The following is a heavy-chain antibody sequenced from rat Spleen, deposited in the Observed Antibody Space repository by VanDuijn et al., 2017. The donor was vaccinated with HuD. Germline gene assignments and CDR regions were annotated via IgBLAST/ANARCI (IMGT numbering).Heavy chain of an antibody. D-gene: IGHD1-9*01. V-gene: IGHV5-7*01. CDR1: GFTFSDYY. CDR3: ARHGYNSYVMDA. Sequence: EVQLVESGGGLVQPGRSLKLSCAASGFTFSDYYMAWVRQAPTKGLEWVATISYDGGRIFYRDSVKGRFTISRDNAKSSLYLQMDGLRSEDTATYFCARHGYNSYVMDAWGQGASVTVSS. CDR2: ISYDGGRI. J-gene: IGHJ4*01.